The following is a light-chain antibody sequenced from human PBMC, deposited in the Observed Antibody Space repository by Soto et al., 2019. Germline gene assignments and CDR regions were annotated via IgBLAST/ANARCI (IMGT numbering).Light chain of an antibody. CDR2: GAS. Sequence: EIVLTQSPGTLSLSPGERATLFCRASQSVSSNLAWYQQKPGQAPRLLIYGASTRATGIPDRFSGSGSGTEFTLTISSLQSEDFAVYYCQQYNNWPPITFGQGTRLEIK. CDR3: QQYNNWPPIT. CDR1: QSVSSN. J-gene: IGKJ5*01. V-gene: IGKV3-15*01.